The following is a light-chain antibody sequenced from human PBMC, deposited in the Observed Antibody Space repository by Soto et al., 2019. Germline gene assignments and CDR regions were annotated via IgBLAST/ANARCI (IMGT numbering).Light chain of an antibody. CDR2: DAS. CDR1: QEISNY. CDR3: QQYDNIPWT. Sequence: DIQMTQSPSSLSASVGDRVTITCQASQEISNYLNWYQQKAGKAPKLLIYDASNLETGVPSRFSGSGSGTDFTFTISSLQPEDIATYYCQQYDNIPWTFGQGTKVEIK. V-gene: IGKV1-33*01. J-gene: IGKJ1*01.